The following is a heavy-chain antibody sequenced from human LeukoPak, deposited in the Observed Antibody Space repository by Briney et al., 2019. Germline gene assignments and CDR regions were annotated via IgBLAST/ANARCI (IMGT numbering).Heavy chain of an antibody. D-gene: IGHD1-1*01. J-gene: IGHJ4*02. CDR2: ISYDGSNK. V-gene: IGHV3-30-3*01. Sequence: QPGRSLRLSCAASGFTFSSYAMHWVRQAPGKGLEWVAVISYDGSNKYYADSVKGRFTISRDNSKNTLYLQMNSLRAEDTAVYYCASPGGTTGTAPHDYWGQGTLVTVSS. CDR1: GFTFSSYA. CDR3: ASPGGTTGTAPHDY.